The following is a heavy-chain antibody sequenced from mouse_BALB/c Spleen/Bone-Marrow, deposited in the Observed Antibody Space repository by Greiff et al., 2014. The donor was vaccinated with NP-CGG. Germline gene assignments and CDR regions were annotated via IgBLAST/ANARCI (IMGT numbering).Heavy chain of an antibody. Sequence: EVQRVESGGGLVQPGGSRKLSCAASGFTFSSFGMHWVRQAPEKGLEWVAYISSGSSTIYYADTVKGRFTIARDNPKNTLFLQMTSLRSEDTAMYDCARGGIRASFASWGQGTTVPVSA. V-gene: IGHV5-17*02. CDR3: ARGGIRASFAS. J-gene: IGHJ3*01. CDR1: GFTFSSFG. D-gene: IGHD2-14*01. CDR2: ISSGSSTI.